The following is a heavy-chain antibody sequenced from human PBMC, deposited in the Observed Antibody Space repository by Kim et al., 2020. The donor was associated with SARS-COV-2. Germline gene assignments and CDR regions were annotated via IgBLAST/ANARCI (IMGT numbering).Heavy chain of an antibody. J-gene: IGHJ4*02. CDR2: IRSKAYGGTT. CDR3: TSTGPLDTAPGSSY. V-gene: IGHV3-49*04. D-gene: IGHD5-18*01. Sequence: GGSLRLSCTASGFTFGDYAMSWVRQAPGKGLEWVGFIRSKAYGGTTEYAASVKGRFTISRDDSKSIAYLQMNSLKTEDTAVYYCTSTGPLDTAPGSSYWGQGTLVTVSS. CDR1: GFTFGDYA.